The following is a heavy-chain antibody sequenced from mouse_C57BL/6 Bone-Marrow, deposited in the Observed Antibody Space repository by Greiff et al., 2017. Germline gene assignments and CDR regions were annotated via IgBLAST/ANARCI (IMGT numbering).Heavy chain of an antibody. V-gene: IGHV1-59*01. CDR1: GYTFTSYW. J-gene: IGHJ3*01. Sequence: QVQLKQSGAELVRPGTSVKLSCKASGYTFTSYWMHWVKQRPGQGLEWIGVIDPSDSYTNYNQKFKGKATLTVDTSSSTAYMQLISLTSEDSAVYYCAREFIYYDYVAWFAYWGQGTLVTVSA. CDR3: AREFIYYDYVAWFAY. CDR2: IDPSDSYT. D-gene: IGHD2-4*01.